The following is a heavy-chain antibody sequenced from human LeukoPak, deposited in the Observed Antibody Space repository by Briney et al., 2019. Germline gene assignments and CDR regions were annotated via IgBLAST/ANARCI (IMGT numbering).Heavy chain of an antibody. J-gene: IGHJ4*02. CDR1: GGSISSYY. Sequence: SETLSLTCTVSGGSISSYYWSWIRQPPGKGLEWIGYIYYSGSTNYNPSLKSRVTMSVDTSKNQFSLKLSSVTAADTAVYYCARGLYSGSYYGLYYFDYWGQGTLVTVSS. D-gene: IGHD1-26*01. CDR3: ARGLYSGSYYGLYYFDY. V-gene: IGHV4-59*01. CDR2: IYYSGST.